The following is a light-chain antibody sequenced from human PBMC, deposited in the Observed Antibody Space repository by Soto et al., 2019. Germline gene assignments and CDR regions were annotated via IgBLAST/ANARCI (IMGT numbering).Light chain of an antibody. Sequence: QSVLTQSPSASASLGASVKLTCTLSSGHSSYAIAWYQQQPEKGPRYLMKLNSDGSHSKGDGIPDRFSGSSSGAERYLTISSLQSEDEADYYCQTWGTGDVVFGGGTKLTVL. CDR1: SGHSSYA. CDR2: LNSDGSH. J-gene: IGLJ2*01. CDR3: QTWGTGDVV. V-gene: IGLV4-69*01.